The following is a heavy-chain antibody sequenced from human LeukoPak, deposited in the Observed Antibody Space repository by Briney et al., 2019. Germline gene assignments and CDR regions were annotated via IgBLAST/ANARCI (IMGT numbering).Heavy chain of an antibody. CDR3: ATCIIVGATTLNDY. CDR1: GYTLTELS. Sequence: ASVKVSRKLSGYTLTELSMHWVRPAPGKGLEWMGGFDPEDGETIYAQKFQGRVTMTADTPTHTAYIELSTPRSAAPAVYFCATCIIVGATTLNDYWGQGALVTVSS. D-gene: IGHD1-26*01. CDR2: FDPEDGET. V-gene: IGHV1-24*01. J-gene: IGHJ4*02.